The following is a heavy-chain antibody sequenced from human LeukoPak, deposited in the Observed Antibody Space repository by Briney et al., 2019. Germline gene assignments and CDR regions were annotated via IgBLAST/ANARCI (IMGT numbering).Heavy chain of an antibody. CDR3: ARGSSYFDY. CDR2: FSGSGGST. J-gene: IGHJ4*02. D-gene: IGHD3-10*01. V-gene: IGHV3-23*01. Sequence: PGGSLRLSCAASGFTFSTYAMSWVRQAPGKGLEWVSAFSGSGGSTYYAESVKGRFTISRDNSKNTLYLQMNSLRAEDTAVYYCARGSSYFDYWGQGTLVTVSS. CDR1: GFTFSTYA.